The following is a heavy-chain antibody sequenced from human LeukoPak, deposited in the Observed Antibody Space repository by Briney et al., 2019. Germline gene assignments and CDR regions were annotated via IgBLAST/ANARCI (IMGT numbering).Heavy chain of an antibody. Sequence: EGSLRLSCAVSGFTFSNYDMHWVRQAPGKGLEWVAVIWYDGSNKYYADSVKGRFTISRDNSKNTLYLQMNTLRAEDTAVYYCARDPGGVVYFDYWGQGTLVTVSS. V-gene: IGHV3-33*01. D-gene: IGHD2-8*01. CDR1: GFTFSNYD. CDR2: IWYDGSNK. CDR3: ARDPGGVVYFDY. J-gene: IGHJ4*02.